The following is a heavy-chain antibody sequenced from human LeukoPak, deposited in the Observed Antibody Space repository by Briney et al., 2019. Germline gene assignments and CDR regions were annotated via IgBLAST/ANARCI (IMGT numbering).Heavy chain of an antibody. Sequence: GGSLRLSCAASGFNFFSYAMHWVRQAPGKGLVWVAVMSYDGRNEYYAGSVKGRFSISRDNSKNTLYLQMNRLRVEDTAVYYCTRDPGGNTHSNFVYWGQGTLVTVSS. J-gene: IGHJ4*02. V-gene: IGHV3-30*04. D-gene: IGHD2-8*02. CDR3: TRDPGGNTHSNFVY. CDR1: GFNFFSYA. CDR2: MSYDGRNE.